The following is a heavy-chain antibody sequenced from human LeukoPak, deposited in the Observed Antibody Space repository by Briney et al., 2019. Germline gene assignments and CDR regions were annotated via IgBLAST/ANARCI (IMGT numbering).Heavy chain of an antibody. CDR2: ITGSGSKT. CDR1: GFTFSSYE. CDR3: AKHYQLLYRFDY. V-gene: IGHV3-48*03. D-gene: IGHD2-2*02. Sequence: GGSLRLSCAASGFTFSSYEMNWVRQAPGKGLEWLSYITGSGSKTYYADSVKGRYTISRDNSKNTLYLQMNSLRAEDTAVYYCAKHYQLLYRFDYWGQGTLVTVSS. J-gene: IGHJ4*02.